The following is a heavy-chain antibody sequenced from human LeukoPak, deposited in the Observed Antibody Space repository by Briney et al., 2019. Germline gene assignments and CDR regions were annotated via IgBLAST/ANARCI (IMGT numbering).Heavy chain of an antibody. D-gene: IGHD6-13*01. CDR1: GGSISSSSYY. CDR3: ARDLDDSSSNFDY. J-gene: IGHJ4*02. CDR2: IYYSGST. V-gene: IGHV4-39*07. Sequence: SETLSLTCTVSGGSISSSSYYWGWIRQPPGKGLEWIGSIYYSGSTYYNPSLKSRVTISLHTSNNQFSLKLRSVTTADTAVYYCARDLDDSSSNFDYWGQGTLVTVSS.